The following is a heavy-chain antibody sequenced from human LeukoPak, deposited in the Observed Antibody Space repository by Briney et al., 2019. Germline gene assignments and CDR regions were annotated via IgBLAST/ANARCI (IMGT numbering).Heavy chain of an antibody. J-gene: IGHJ6*04. Sequence: GGSLRLSCAASGFTFSSYGMHWVRQAPGKGLEWVAVISYDGSNKYYADSVKGRFTISRDNAKNSLYLQMNSLRAEDTAVYYCAELGITMIGGVWGKGTTVTISS. CDR3: AELGITMIGGV. D-gene: IGHD3-10*02. V-gene: IGHV3-30*18. CDR1: GFTFSSYG. CDR2: ISYDGSNK.